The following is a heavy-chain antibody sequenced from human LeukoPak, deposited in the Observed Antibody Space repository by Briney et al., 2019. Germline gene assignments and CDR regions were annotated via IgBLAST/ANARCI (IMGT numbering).Heavy chain of an antibody. CDR2: IYYSGST. J-gene: IGHJ5*02. V-gene: IGHV4-31*03. CDR3: ARGGYCSSTSCYWVGGKNNWFDP. Sequence: SETLSLTCTVSGGSISSGGYYWSWIRQHPGKGLEWIGYIYYSGSTYYNPSLKSRVTISVDTSKNQFSLKLSSVTAADTAVYYCARGGYCSSTSCYWVGGKNNWFDPWGQGTLVTVSS. D-gene: IGHD2-2*01. CDR1: GGSISSGGYY.